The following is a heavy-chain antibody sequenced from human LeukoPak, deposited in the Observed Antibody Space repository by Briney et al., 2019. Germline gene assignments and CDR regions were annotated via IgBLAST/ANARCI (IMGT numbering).Heavy chain of an antibody. V-gene: IGHV3-23*01. CDR1: GFTFSSYA. CDR3: AKKHLPSSGWYYDY. CDR2: ISGSGGST. Sequence: PGGSLRLSCAASGFTFSSYAMSWVRQAPGKGLEWVSAISGSGGSTYYADSVKGRFTISRDNSKNTLYLHMDSLRVEDTAIYYCAKKHLPSSGWYYDYWGQGTLVTVSS. D-gene: IGHD6-19*01. J-gene: IGHJ4*02.